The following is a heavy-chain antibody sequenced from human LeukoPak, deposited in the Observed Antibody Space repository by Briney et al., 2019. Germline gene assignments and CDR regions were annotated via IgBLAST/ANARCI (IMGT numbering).Heavy chain of an antibody. CDR1: GGSISSSSYY. CDR3: ARHFGPSGYQPNLQN. Sequence: KSSETLSLTCTVPGGSISSSSYYWGWIRQPPGKGLEWIGSIYYSGSTYYNPSLKSRVTISVDTSKNQFSLKLSSVTAADTAVYYCARHFGPSGYQPNLQNWGQGTLVTVSS. J-gene: IGHJ1*01. D-gene: IGHD3-22*01. V-gene: IGHV4-39*01. CDR2: IYYSGST.